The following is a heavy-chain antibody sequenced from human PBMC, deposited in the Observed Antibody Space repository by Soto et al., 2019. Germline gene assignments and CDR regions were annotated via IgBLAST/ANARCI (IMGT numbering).Heavy chain of an antibody. CDR3: AKDHQTYNWDYLFDS. Sequence: GGPLRLSCAASGFTFSSYAMHWFRQAPGRGLEWVAVISNDGNNKYYADSVKGRFTLSRDNSKNMVYLQMDSLRVEDTAVYYCAKDHQTYNWDYLFDSWGPGTLVTVSS. J-gene: IGHJ4*02. CDR1: GFTFSSYA. CDR2: ISNDGNNK. V-gene: IGHV3-30*18. D-gene: IGHD1-7*01.